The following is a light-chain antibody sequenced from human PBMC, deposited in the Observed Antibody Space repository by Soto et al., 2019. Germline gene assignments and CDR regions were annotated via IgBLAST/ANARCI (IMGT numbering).Light chain of an antibody. CDR2: DTS. CDR1: QSVSSY. CDR3: QQRTNWPRSFT. V-gene: IGKV3-11*01. J-gene: IGKJ3*01. Sequence: EIVLTQSPATLSLSPGERATLSCRASQSVSSYLASYQQKPGQAPRLLIYDTSKRATGIPARFSGSGSGTDFTLTISSLEPEDFAVYYCQQRTNWPRSFTFGPGTKVDIK.